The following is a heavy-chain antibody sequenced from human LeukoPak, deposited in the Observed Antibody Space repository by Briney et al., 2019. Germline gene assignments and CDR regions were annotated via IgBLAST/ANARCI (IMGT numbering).Heavy chain of an antibody. Sequence: EASVKVSCKASGYTFTGYYMHWVRQAPGQGLEWMGRINPNSGGTNYAQKLQGRVTMTTDTSTSTAYVELRSLRSDDTAVYYCARYTIGYCSGGSCYRVLDYWGQGTLVTVSS. J-gene: IGHJ4*02. CDR1: GYTFTGYY. CDR2: INPNSGGT. CDR3: ARYTIGYCSGGSCYRVLDY. D-gene: IGHD2-15*01. V-gene: IGHV1-2*06.